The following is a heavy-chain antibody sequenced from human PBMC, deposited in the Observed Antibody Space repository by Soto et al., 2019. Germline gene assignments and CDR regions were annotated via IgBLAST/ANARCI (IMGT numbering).Heavy chain of an antibody. CDR2: ISYDGSNK. D-gene: IGHD2-21*02. CDR3: SKDKPAVVVTAPFDY. J-gene: IGHJ4*02. CDR1: GFTFSSYG. V-gene: IGHV3-30*18. Sequence: QVQLVESGGGVVQPGRSLRLSCAASGFTFSSYGMHWVRQAPGKGLEWVAVISYDGSNKYYADSVKGRFTISRDNSKNTLYLQMNSLRAEDTAVYYCSKDKPAVVVTAPFDYWGQGTLVTVSS.